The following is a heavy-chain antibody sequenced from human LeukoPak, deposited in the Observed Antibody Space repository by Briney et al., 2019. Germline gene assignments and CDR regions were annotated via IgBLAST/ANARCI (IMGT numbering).Heavy chain of an antibody. D-gene: IGHD3-3*01. CDR3: ARAERNAGVFDY. CDR2: ISYDGSNK. Sequence: GGSLRLSCVASGFTFSRYAMHWVRQAAGKGLEWVAFISYDGSNKYYADSVKGRFTISRDNSKNTLYLQMNSLRAEDTAVYYCARAERNAGVFDYWGQGTLVIVSS. CDR1: GFTFSRYA. J-gene: IGHJ4*02. V-gene: IGHV3-30-3*01.